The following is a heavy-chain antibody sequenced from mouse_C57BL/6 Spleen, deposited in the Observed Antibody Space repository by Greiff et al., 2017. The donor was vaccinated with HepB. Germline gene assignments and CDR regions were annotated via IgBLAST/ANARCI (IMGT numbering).Heavy chain of an antibody. D-gene: IGHD2-5*01. J-gene: IGHJ2*01. Sequence: VQLQQPGAELVMPGASVKLSCKASGYTFTSYWMHWVKQRPGQGLEWIGEIDPSDSYTNYNQKFKGKSTLTVDKSSSTAYMQLSSLTSEDSAVYYCARGWSNYENYLDYWGQGTTLTVSS. V-gene: IGHV1-69*01. CDR2: IDPSDSYT. CDR1: GYTFTSYW. CDR3: ARGWSNYENYLDY.